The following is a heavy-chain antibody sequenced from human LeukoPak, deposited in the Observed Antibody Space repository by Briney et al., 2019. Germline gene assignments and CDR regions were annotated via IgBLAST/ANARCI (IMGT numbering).Heavy chain of an antibody. Sequence: GGTLRLSCAASGFIFSDYYMSWLRQAPGKGLEWLSYISSRGTAVYYADSVRGRFTISRDNARKSLYLEVSSLRADDTAVYYCARESAGSSTIFDSWGQGTLVTVSS. D-gene: IGHD6-6*01. J-gene: IGHJ5*01. CDR1: GFIFSDYY. CDR3: ARESAGSSTIFDS. CDR2: ISSRGTAV. V-gene: IGHV3-11*01.